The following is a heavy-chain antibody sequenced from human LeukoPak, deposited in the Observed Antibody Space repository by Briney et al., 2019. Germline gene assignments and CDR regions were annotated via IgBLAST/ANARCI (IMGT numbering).Heavy chain of an antibody. CDR3: ASAPVAFNWFDP. CDR1: GFTFDDYA. J-gene: IGHJ5*02. D-gene: IGHD2-2*01. CDR2: ISGHLNST. Sequence: PGRSLRLSCAASGFTFDDYAMHWVRQAPGKGLEWVSGISGHLNSTYYADSVKGRFAISRDNSKNTLHLQMNSLRAEDTAVYYCASAPVAFNWFDPWGQGTLVTVSS. V-gene: IGHV3-23*01.